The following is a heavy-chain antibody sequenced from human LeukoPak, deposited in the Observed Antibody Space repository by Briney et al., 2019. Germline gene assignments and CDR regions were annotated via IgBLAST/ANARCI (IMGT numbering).Heavy chain of an antibody. CDR3: ARGRGSHNYYGSGSYNWFDP. CDR2: INPNSGGT. J-gene: IGHJ5*02. D-gene: IGHD3-10*01. CDR1: GYTFTGYY. V-gene: IGHV1-2*02. Sequence: GASVKVSCKASGYTFTGYYMHWVRQAPGQGLEWMGWINPNSGGTNYAQKFQGRVTMTRDTSISTAYMELSRLRSDDTAVYYCARGRGSHNYYGSGSYNWFDPWGQGTLVTVSS.